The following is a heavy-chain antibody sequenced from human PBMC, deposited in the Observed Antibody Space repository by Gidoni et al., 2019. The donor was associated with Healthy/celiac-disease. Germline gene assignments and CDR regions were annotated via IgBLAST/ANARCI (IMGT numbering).Heavy chain of an antibody. V-gene: IGHV3-30*04. CDR1: GFTFSSYA. CDR3: ARDSQQWLVRPYYFDY. J-gene: IGHJ4*02. Sequence: QVQLVESGGGVVQPGRSLRLSCAASGFTFSSYAMHWVRQAPGKGLEWVAVISYDGSNKYYADSVKGRFTISRDNSKNTLYLQMNSLRAEDTAVYYCARDSQQWLVRPYYFDYWGQGTLVTVSS. CDR2: ISYDGSNK. D-gene: IGHD6-19*01.